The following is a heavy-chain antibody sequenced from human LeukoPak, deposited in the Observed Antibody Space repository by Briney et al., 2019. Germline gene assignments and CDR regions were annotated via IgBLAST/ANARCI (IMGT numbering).Heavy chain of an antibody. V-gene: IGHV4-61*08. J-gene: IGHJ4*02. Sequence: SETLSLTCTVSGGSISSGDYYWSWIRQPPGKGLEWIGYIYYSGSTNYNPSLKSRVTISVDTSKNQFSLKLSSVTAADTAVYYCARVILGYCSSTSCPYYFDYWGQGTLVTVSS. CDR3: ARVILGYCSSTSCPYYFDY. D-gene: IGHD2-2*01. CDR1: GGSISSGDYY. CDR2: IYYSGST.